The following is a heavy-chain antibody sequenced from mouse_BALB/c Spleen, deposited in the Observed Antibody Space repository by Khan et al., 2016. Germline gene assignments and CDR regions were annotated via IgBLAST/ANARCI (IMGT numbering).Heavy chain of an antibody. Sequence: QIQLVQSGAELAKPGASVKMSCKASGYTFTDYWMHWVKQSPGQSLEWIGYINPSTGYTEYNQKFKDKATLTADKSSSTAYMQLSSLTSEDSAVYYCARWSYYYGSSYGWFAYWGQGTLVTVSA. CDR2: INPSTGYT. CDR3: ARWSYYYGSSYGWFAY. J-gene: IGHJ3*01. V-gene: IGHV1-7*01. CDR1: GYTFTDYW. D-gene: IGHD1-1*01.